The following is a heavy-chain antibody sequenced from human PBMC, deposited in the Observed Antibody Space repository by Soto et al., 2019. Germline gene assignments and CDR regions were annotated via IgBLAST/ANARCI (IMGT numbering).Heavy chain of an antibody. CDR2: ISGRGGST. Sequence: GGSLRLSCAASGFTFSSYAMSWVRQAPGKGLEWVSAISGRGGSTYYADSVKGRFTISRDNSKNTLYLQMNSLRAEDTAVYYCAKDTVVVVAATEVNAFDIWGQGTMVTVSS. J-gene: IGHJ3*02. D-gene: IGHD2-15*01. CDR1: GFTFSSYA. CDR3: AKDTVVVVAATEVNAFDI. V-gene: IGHV3-23*01.